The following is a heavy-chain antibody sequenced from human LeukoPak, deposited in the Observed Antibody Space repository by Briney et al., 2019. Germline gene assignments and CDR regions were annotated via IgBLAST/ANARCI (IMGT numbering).Heavy chain of an antibody. CDR3: ARTGRYGDYSHCYYYYGMDV. V-gene: IGHV3-48*03. J-gene: IGHJ6*02. CDR1: GFIFSSYE. CDR2: ISSSGSTI. Sequence: GGSLRLSCAASGFIFSSYEMNWVRQAPGKGLEWVSYISSSGSTIYYADSVKGRFTISRDNAKNSLYLQMNSLRAEDTAVYYCARTGRYGDYSHCYYYYGMDVWGQGTTVTVSS. D-gene: IGHD4-17*01.